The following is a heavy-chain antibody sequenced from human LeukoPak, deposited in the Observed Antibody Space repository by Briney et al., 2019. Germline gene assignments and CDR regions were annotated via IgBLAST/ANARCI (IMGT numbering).Heavy chain of an antibody. CDR2: IIPIFGTA. Sequence: SVKVSCKASGGTFSSYAISWVRQAPGQGLEWMGGIIPIFGTANYAQKFQVRVTITADESTSTAYMELSSLRSEDTAVYYCARAGGAVAPDAFDIWGQGTMVTVSS. CDR3: ARAGGAVAPDAFDI. V-gene: IGHV1-69*13. J-gene: IGHJ3*02. CDR1: GGTFSSYA. D-gene: IGHD6-19*01.